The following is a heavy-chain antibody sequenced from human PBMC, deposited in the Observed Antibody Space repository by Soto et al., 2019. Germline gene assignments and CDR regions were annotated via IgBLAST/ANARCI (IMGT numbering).Heavy chain of an antibody. V-gene: IGHV4-61*08. D-gene: IGHD5-12*01. Sequence: PSETLSLTCAVSGGSISSGGYSWSWIRQPPGKGLEWIGYIYHSGSASYNPSLKSRVTISLHTSKKQFSLTLTSVTAADTAVYFCARERDGYKNFDYWGLGTLVTVSS. CDR3: ARERDGYKNFDY. J-gene: IGHJ4*02. CDR2: IYHSGSA. CDR1: GGSISSGGYS.